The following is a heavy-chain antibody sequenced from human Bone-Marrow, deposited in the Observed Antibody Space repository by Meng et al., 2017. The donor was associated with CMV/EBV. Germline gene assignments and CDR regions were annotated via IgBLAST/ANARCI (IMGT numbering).Heavy chain of an antibody. CDR3: ARDDRGAVPAVSLDY. Sequence: ESLKISCAASGFTFSSYSMNWVRQAPGKGLEWIGSIYYTGNTHHNPSLQSRVTISLDTSNNQFSLRLNSVTAADTAVYFCARDDRGAVPAVSLDYWGQGTLVTVSS. V-gene: IGHV4-39*07. D-gene: IGHD2-2*01. J-gene: IGHJ4*02. CDR1: GFTFSSYS. CDR2: IYYTGNT.